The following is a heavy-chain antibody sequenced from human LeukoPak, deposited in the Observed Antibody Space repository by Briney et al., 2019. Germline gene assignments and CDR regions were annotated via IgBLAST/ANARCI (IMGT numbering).Heavy chain of an antibody. V-gene: IGHV1-46*01. D-gene: IGHD6-13*01. J-gene: IGHJ3*02. CDR3: ARQGSSWDDAFDI. CDR1: GYTFTSYY. CDR2: INPSGGST. Sequence: ASVKVSCKASGYTFTSYYMHWVRQAPGQGLEWMGIINPSGGSTSYAQKFQGRVTMTRDMSTSTVYMELSSLRSEDTAVYYRARQGSSWDDAFDIWGQGTMVTVSS.